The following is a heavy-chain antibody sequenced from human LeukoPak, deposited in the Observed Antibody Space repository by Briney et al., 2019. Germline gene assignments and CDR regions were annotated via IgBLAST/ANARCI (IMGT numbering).Heavy chain of an antibody. CDR1: GFTFSSYE. V-gene: IGHV3-48*03. J-gene: IGHJ4*02. CDR2: ISSSGTTI. CDR3: AREAAGYSSGWPDY. Sequence: GGSLRLSCAASGFTFSSYEMNWVRQAPGKGLEWVSYISSSGTTIYYADSVNGRLTISRDNAKNALYLQMNSLRAEDTAVYYCAREAAGYSSGWPDYWGQGTLVTVSS. D-gene: IGHD6-19*01.